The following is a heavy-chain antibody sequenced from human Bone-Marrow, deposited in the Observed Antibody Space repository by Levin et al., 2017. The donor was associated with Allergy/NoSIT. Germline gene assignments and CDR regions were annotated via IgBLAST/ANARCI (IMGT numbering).Heavy chain of an antibody. CDR1: GFTFSTSW. Sequence: LSLTCAASGFTFSTSWMHWLRQAPGEGPVWVSRINSDGSSATYADSVKGRFTISKDNAKNTLYLQMNSLTAGDTAVYYCARDMSRSGPTTVDYWGQGTLVTVSS. CDR2: INSDGSSA. J-gene: IGHJ4*02. V-gene: IGHV3-74*01. CDR3: ARDMSRSGPTTVDY. D-gene: IGHD6-19*01.